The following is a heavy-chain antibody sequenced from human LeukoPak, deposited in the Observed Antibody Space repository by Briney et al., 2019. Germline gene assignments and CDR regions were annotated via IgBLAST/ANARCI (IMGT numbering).Heavy chain of an antibody. CDR3: ARASKGYCSSTSCYDY. D-gene: IGHD2-2*01. Sequence: SETLSLTCTVSGGSIDSSSYYRGWIRQPPGKGLEWIGSIYSSGSTYYNPSLKSRVTISVDTSKNQFSLKLSSVTAADTAVYYCARASKGYCSSTSCYDYWGQGTLVTVSS. CDR1: GGSIDSSSYY. CDR2: IYSSGST. V-gene: IGHV4-39*07. J-gene: IGHJ4*02.